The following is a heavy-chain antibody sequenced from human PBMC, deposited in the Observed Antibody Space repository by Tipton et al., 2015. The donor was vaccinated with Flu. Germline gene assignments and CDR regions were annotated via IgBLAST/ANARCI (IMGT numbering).Heavy chain of an antibody. CDR3: ARVLLTYSLDY. CDR1: GFTFDSYA. V-gene: IGHV3-30-3*02. Sequence: RSLRLSCAASGFTFDSYAMHWVRQAPGKGLEWVAFIEYDGSDKSYAESVKGRFTISRDRSKNTLYLQMDSLTVEDTALYYCARVLLTYSLDYWGQGTRVTVSS. J-gene: IGHJ4*02. CDR2: IEYDGSDK. D-gene: IGHD2-15*01.